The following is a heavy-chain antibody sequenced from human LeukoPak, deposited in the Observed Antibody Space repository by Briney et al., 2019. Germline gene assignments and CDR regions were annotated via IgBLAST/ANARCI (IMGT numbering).Heavy chain of an antibody. CDR3: AKDDLSQLGSDAFDI. V-gene: IGHV3-23*01. J-gene: IGHJ3*02. Sequence: TGGSLRLSCAASGFTFSSYAMSWVRQAPGKGLEWVSAISGSGGSTYYADSVKGRFTISRDNSKNTLYLQMNSLRAEDTAVYYCAKDDLSQLGSDAFDIWGQGTMVTVSS. CDR1: GFTFSSYA. CDR2: ISGSGGST. D-gene: IGHD7-27*01.